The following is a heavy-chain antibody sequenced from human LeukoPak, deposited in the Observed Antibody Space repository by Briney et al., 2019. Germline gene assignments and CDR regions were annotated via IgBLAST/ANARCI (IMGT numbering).Heavy chain of an antibody. CDR2: ISGSGGST. Sequence: GGSLRLSCAASGFTFSSYAMSWVRQAPGKGLEWVSAISGSGGSTYYADSVKGRFTISRDNSKNTLYLQMNSLRAEDTAVYYCARARPVNAPGTCGAFDIWGQGTMVTVSS. CDR3: ARARPVNAPGTCGAFDI. V-gene: IGHV3-23*01. J-gene: IGHJ3*02. CDR1: GFTFSSYA. D-gene: IGHD2-8*02.